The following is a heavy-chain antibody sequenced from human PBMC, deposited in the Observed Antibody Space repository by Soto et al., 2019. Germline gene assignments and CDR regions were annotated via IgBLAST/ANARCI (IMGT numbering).Heavy chain of an antibody. J-gene: IGHJ6*02. CDR3: ARHPVGDIVVVPDYYYGMDV. CDR1: GGSISSSSYY. V-gene: IGHV4-39*01. Sequence: KSSETLSLTCTVSGGSISSSSYYWGWIRQPPGKGLEWIGSIYYSGSTYYNPSLKSRVTISVDTSKNQFSLKLSSVTAADTAVYYCARHPVGDIVVVPDYYYGMDVWGQGTTVTVSS. D-gene: IGHD2-2*01. CDR2: IYYSGST.